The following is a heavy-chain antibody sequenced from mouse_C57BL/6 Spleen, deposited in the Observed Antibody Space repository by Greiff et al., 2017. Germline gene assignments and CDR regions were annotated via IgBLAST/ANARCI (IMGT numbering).Heavy chain of an antibody. CDR3: SKMPLYYDYDYAMDY. Sequence: VKLVESGPGLVQPSQSLSITCTVSGFSLTSYGVPWVRQSPGQGLEWLGVIWRDGSTDYNAAFMSRLSITKENSKTQVFFKINSLQADDNAIYYCSKMPLYYDYDYAMDYWGQGTSVTVSS. J-gene: IGHJ4*01. D-gene: IGHD2-4*01. CDR2: IWRDGST. CDR1: GFSLTSYG. V-gene: IGHV2-5*01.